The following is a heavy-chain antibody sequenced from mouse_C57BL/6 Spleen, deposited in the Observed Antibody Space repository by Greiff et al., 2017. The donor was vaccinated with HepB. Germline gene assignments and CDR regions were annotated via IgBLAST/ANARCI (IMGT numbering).Heavy chain of an antibody. V-gene: IGHV7-3*01. D-gene: IGHD2-1*01. Sequence: DVKLVESGGGLVQPGGSLSLSCAASGFTFTDYYMSWVRQPPGKALEWLGFIRNKANGYTTEYSASVKGRFTISRDNSQSILYLQMNALRAEDSATYYCARYGNKGMDYWGQGTSVTVSS. CDR1: GFTFTDYY. J-gene: IGHJ4*01. CDR3: ARYGNKGMDY. CDR2: IRNKANGYTT.